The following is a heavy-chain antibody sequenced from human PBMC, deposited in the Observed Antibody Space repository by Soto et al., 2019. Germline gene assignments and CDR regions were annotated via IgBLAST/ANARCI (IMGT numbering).Heavy chain of an antibody. CDR1: GFTFSTYY. CDR3: VAATGDY. V-gene: IGHV3-7*02. CDR2: INKDGSDK. D-gene: IGHD2-15*01. Sequence: PGGSLRLSCAASGFTFSTYYMHWVRQAPGKGLAWVANINKDGSDKYYVDSVKGRFTISRDNAKNTLYLQMNSLRAEDTAVYYCVAATGDYWGQGTLVTVSS. J-gene: IGHJ4*02.